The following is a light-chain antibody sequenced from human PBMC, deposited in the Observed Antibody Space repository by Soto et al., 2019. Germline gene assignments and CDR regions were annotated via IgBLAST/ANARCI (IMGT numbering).Light chain of an antibody. CDR2: TVS. J-gene: IGKJ4*01. CDR3: VQRIEFPLT. Sequence: EIVMTQSPLSRPVTPGEPASISCRSSQSLLDSDDGNTYLDWYLQKPGQSPQLLIYTVSSRASGVPDRFSGSGSGTDFTLKISRVEAEDVGVYYCVQRIEFPLTFGGGTKVDIK. CDR1: QSLLDSDDGNTY. V-gene: IGKV2-40*01.